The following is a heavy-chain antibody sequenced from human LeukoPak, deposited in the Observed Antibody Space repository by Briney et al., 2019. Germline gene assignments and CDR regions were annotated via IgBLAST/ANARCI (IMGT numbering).Heavy chain of an antibody. J-gene: IGHJ6*02. Sequence: SETLSLTCNVSGDGFSLYYWSWIRQPAGKGLEWIGSIYYSGSSYYNPSLKSRITISVDTSKNQFSLKLSSVTAADTAVYYCARHAGYYGLDVWGQGTTVTVSS. CDR3: ARHAGYYGLDV. CDR2: IYYSGSS. V-gene: IGHV4-39*01. CDR1: GDGFSLYY.